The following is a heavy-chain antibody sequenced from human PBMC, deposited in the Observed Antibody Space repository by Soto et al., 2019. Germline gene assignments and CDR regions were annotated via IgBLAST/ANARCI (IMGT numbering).Heavy chain of an antibody. Sequence: QVQLVESGGGVVQPGRSLRLSCAASGFSFSSYAMHWARQAPGKVLEWVAIISHDGNIKRYADFEEGRFIVFRDNSNNNLLLQMESLKTDDTAVYYCAKELAYGDFWRGLEYWGQGTLVTVAS. J-gene: IGHJ4*02. V-gene: IGHV3-30*18. CDR1: GFSFSSYA. D-gene: IGHD3-3*01. CDR3: AKELAYGDFWRGLEY. CDR2: ISHDGNIK.